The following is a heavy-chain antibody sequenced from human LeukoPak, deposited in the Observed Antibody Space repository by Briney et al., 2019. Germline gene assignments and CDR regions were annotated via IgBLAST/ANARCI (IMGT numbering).Heavy chain of an antibody. D-gene: IGHD3-9*01. J-gene: IGHJ4*02. CDR2: IRKDGSDK. CDR1: GVTFGSYW. V-gene: IGHV3-7*03. Sequence: GGSLRLSCAASGVTFGSYWMSWVRQAPGKGLEWVAHIRKDGSDKYYLDSVKARFTISRDNVKNLVHLQMNGLRAEDTVVYYCARDRGLRYFDSFDFWGQGTRVTVSS. CDR3: ARDRGLRYFDSFDF.